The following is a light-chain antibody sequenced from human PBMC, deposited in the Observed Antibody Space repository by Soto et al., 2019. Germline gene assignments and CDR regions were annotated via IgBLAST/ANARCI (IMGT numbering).Light chain of an antibody. J-gene: IGLJ2*01. CDR1: SSNIGSQT. CDR3: AALDVILTTVA. CDR2: GDN. Sequence: QSVLTQSPSASGTPGQRVTISCSGSSSNIGSQTVNWYQHLPGTAPKVLIYGDNQRPSGVPDRFSGSKSGTSASLAIGGLHSEDEADYYCAALDVILTTVAFGGGTKLTVL. V-gene: IGLV1-44*01.